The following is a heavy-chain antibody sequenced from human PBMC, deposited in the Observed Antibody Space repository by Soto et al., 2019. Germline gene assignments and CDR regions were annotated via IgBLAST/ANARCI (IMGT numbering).Heavy chain of an antibody. CDR1: GFTFSNAW. J-gene: IGHJ4*02. CDR3: TTDLGDCSGGSCYQVDVDY. D-gene: IGHD2-15*01. V-gene: IGHV3-15*01. CDR2: IKSKTDGGTT. Sequence: EVQLVESGGGLVKPGGSLRLSCAASGFTFSNAWMSWVRQAPGKGLEWVGRIKSKTDGGTTDYAAPVKGRYTISRDDSKNTLYLQMNSLKTEDTAVYYCTTDLGDCSGGSCYQVDVDYWGQGTLVTVSS.